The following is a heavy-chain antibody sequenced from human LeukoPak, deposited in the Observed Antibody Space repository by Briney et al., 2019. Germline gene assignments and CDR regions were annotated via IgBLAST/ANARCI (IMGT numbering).Heavy chain of an antibody. CDR3: ARVGLRYFDRFRRAFDY. J-gene: IGHJ4*02. Sequence: GGSLRLSCAASGFTFSSYSMNWVRQAPGKGLEWVSSISSSSSYIYYADSVKGRFTISRDNAKNSLYLQMNSLRAEDTAVYYCARVGLRYFDRFRRAFDYWGQGTLVTVSS. V-gene: IGHV3-21*01. CDR1: GFTFSSYS. D-gene: IGHD3-9*01. CDR2: ISSSSSYI.